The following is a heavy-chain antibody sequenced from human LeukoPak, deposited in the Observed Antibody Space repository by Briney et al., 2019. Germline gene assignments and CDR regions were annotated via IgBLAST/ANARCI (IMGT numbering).Heavy chain of an antibody. J-gene: IGHJ4*02. D-gene: IGHD3-10*01. CDR1: GGSISSGDYH. CDR2: IYYSGST. Sequence: PSETLSLTCTVSGGSISSGDYHWSWIRQSPGKGLEWIGYIYYSGSTYYNPSLKSRVTISLDSSKNQFSLKLSSVTAADTAVYSCARYYTSGVYFDYWGQGTLVTVSS. CDR3: ARYYTSGVYFDY. V-gene: IGHV4-30-4*01.